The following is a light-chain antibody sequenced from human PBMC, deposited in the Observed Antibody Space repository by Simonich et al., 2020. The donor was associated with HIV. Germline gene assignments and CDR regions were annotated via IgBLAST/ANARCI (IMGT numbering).Light chain of an antibody. CDR2: DAS. Sequence: EIVMTQSPATLSVSPWERATLSCMASQSVSSDLAWYQQKPGQAPRLLIYDASNRATGIPARFSGSGSGTDFTLTISSLEPEDFAVYYCQQRSNWPPLTFGGGTKVEIK. CDR1: QSVSSD. CDR3: QQRSNWPPLT. V-gene: IGKV3-11*01. J-gene: IGKJ4*01.